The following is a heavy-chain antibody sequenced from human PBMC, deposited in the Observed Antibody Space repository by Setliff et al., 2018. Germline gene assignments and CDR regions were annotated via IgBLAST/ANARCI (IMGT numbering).Heavy chain of an antibody. J-gene: IGHJ1*01. V-gene: IGHV3-48*01. CDR2: ISFSSSTI. CDR3: ARDHGELGQERRTHFFRH. CDR1: GFTFSTYN. D-gene: IGHD1-1*01. Sequence: PGESLKISCAASGFTFSTYNMNWVRQAPGKGLEWVSYISFSSSTIYYADSVKGRFTISRDNAKNSLYLQMNSLRAEDTAVYYCARDHGELGQERRTHFFRHWGQGTLVTVSS.